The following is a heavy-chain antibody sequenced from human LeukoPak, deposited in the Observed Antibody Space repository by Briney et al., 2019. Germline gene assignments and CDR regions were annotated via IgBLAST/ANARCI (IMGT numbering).Heavy chain of an antibody. D-gene: IGHD1-1*01. CDR1: GFTFSSYA. Sequence: GRSLRLSCAASGFTFSSYAMHWVRQAPGKGLEWVAVISYDGSNKYYADSVKGRFTISRDNSKNTLYLQMNSLRAEDTAVYYCARDRTGTSPRPDAFDIWGQGTMVTVSS. V-gene: IGHV3-30-3*01. CDR2: ISYDGSNK. CDR3: ARDRTGTSPRPDAFDI. J-gene: IGHJ3*02.